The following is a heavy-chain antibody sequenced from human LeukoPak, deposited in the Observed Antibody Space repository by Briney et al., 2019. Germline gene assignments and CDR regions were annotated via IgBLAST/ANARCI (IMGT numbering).Heavy chain of an antibody. CDR1: GGSFSGYY. Sequence: SETLSLTCAVYGGSFSGYYWSWIRQPPGKGLEWIGEINHSGSTNYNPSLKSRVTISVDTSKNQFSLKLSSVTAADTAVYYCARQTSGSRSGESFDYWGQGTLVTVSS. J-gene: IGHJ4*02. D-gene: IGHD3-22*01. CDR3: ARQTSGSRSGESFDY. V-gene: IGHV4-34*01. CDR2: INHSGST.